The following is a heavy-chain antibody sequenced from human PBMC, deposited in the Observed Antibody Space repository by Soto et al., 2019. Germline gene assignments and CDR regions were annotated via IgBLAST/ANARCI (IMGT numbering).Heavy chain of an antibody. Sequence: EVQLVESGGDLVQPGGSLRLSCEASGFTFSSNWMHGVRQGPGKGLVWVSRMNPDGSTRGYADSVKGRFTISRDNARNTVFLQMSSLRAEDTAVYYCARGGEVGAGQYYLDDSWGQGTLVTVSS. D-gene: IGHD2-21*01. CDR1: GFTFSSNW. CDR2: MNPDGSTR. V-gene: IGHV3-74*01. J-gene: IGHJ4*02. CDR3: ARGGEVGAGQYYLDDS.